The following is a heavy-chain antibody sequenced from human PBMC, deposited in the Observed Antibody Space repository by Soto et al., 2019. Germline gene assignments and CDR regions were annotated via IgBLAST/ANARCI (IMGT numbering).Heavy chain of an antibody. CDR2: INHSGST. Sequence: SETLSLTCAVYGGSFSGYYWSWIRQPPGKGLEWIGEINHSGSTNYNPSLKSRVTISVDTSKNQFSLKLSSVTAADTAVYYCARGPITFDYWGQGTLVTVSS. J-gene: IGHJ4*02. V-gene: IGHV4-34*01. CDR1: GGSFSGYY. CDR3: ARGPITFDY. D-gene: IGHD1-20*01.